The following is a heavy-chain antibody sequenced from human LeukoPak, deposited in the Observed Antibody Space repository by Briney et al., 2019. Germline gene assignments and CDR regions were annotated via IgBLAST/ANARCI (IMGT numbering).Heavy chain of an antibody. Sequence: PSETLSLTCAVSGYSISSGYYWGWIRQPPGKGLEWIGSIYHSGSTYYNPSLKSRVTISVDTSKNQFSLKLSSVTAADTAVYYCARLGGSYISAFDIWGQGTMVTVSS. D-gene: IGHD1-26*01. J-gene: IGHJ3*02. CDR1: GYSISSGYY. CDR2: IYHSGST. V-gene: IGHV4-38-2*01. CDR3: ARLGGSYISAFDI.